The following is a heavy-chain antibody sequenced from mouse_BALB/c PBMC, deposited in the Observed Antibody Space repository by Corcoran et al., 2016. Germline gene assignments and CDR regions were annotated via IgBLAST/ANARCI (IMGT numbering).Heavy chain of an antibody. J-gene: IGHJ4*01. CDR1: GYTFTNYG. CDR2: INTYTGEP. V-gene: IGHV9-1*02. Sequence: QIQLVQSGPELKKPGETVKISCKASGYTFTNYGMNWVKQAPGKGLKWMGWINTYTGEPTYADDFKGRFAFSLETSASTAYLQINNLKNEDMAIYFCAREPYAMDYWGQGTSVTVSS. CDR3: AREPYAMDY.